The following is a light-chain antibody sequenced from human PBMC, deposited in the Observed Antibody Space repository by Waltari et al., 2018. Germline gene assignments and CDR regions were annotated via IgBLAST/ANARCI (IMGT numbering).Light chain of an antibody. CDR2: GAS. CDR3: QQHYTFPPT. J-gene: IGKJ1*01. Sequence: VIWMTQSPSLLSASTGDRVIISCRMSQGISNYLAWYQLKPGEAPELLIYGASTLQSGVPSRFRGSGSGTDVTITITRLQSEYFATYYLQQHYTFPPTFGQGTKVEIK. CDR1: QGISNY. V-gene: IGKV1D-8*04.